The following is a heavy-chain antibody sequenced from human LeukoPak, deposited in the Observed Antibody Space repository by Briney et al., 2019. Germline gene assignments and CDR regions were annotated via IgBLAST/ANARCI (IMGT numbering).Heavy chain of an antibody. V-gene: IGHV4-39*07. J-gene: IGHJ4*02. CDR2: IYYSGST. D-gene: IGHD1-26*01. Sequence: SETLSLTCTVSGGSISTTSYYWGWIRQPPGKGLEWIGSIYYSGSTYYNPSLKSRVTISVDTSKNQFSLKLSSVTAADTAVYYCARELGPWEVGAEYYFDYWGQGTLVTVSS. CDR1: GGSISTTSYY. CDR3: ARELGPWEVGAEYYFDY.